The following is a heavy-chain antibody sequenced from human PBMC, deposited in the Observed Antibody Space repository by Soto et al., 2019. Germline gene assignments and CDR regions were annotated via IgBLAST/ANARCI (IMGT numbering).Heavy chain of an antibody. J-gene: IGHJ4*02. D-gene: IGHD3-22*01. CDR1: GFTFRDYA. CDR3: AKAMYDSSGRFEF. Sequence: SLRLSCAASGFTFRDYAMSWVRQTPGMGLEWVSTLSGSGDNTYYADSVQGRFTISRDNSKNTLFLQMSRLTAEDTAMYYCAKAMYDSSGRFEFGGQGTLVTVSS. CDR2: LSGSGDNT. V-gene: IGHV3-23*01.